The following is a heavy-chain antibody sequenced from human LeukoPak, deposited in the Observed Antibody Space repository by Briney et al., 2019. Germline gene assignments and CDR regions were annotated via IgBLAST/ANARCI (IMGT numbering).Heavy chain of an antibody. CDR1: GFTFNTYA. D-gene: IGHD2/OR15-2a*01. Sequence: GGSLRLSCAASGFTFNTYAMSWVRQAPGKGLEWVSGIGGSGSSTYYAESVKGRFTISRDNSKNTLYLQMNSLRAEDTAAYYCAKAVDDYFVDYWGQGTLVTGSS. CDR2: IGGSGSST. V-gene: IGHV3-23*01. J-gene: IGHJ4*02. CDR3: AKAVDDYFVDY.